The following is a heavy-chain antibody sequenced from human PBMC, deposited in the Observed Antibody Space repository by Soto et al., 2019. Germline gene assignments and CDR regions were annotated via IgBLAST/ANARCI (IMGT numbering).Heavy chain of an antibody. J-gene: IGHJ4*02. Sequence: QVQLGQSGAEVKKPGSSVKVSCKASGGTFSSYTISWVRQAPGQGLEWMGRIIPILGIANYAQKFQGRVTITADKSTSTAYMELSSLRSEDTAVYYCARDPAGGGKFLDYWGQGTLVTVSS. D-gene: IGHD1-26*01. CDR2: IIPILGIA. CDR1: GGTFSSYT. CDR3: ARDPAGGGKFLDY. V-gene: IGHV1-69*08.